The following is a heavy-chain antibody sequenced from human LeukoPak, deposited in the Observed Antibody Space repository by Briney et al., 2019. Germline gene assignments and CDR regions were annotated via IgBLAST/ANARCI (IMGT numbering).Heavy chain of an antibody. V-gene: IGHV3-23*01. D-gene: IGHD6-19*01. Sequence: PGGSLRLSCAASGFAFNFYAMSWVRQAPGKGLQWVSTINANGINTYYADSVRGRFTISRDNSKDTLYLQLNSLRAEDTAIYFSAKPISGGLAVSADWFDPWGQGTLVIVSS. CDR3: AKPISGGLAVSADWFDP. CDR1: GFAFNFYA. CDR2: INANGINT. J-gene: IGHJ5*02.